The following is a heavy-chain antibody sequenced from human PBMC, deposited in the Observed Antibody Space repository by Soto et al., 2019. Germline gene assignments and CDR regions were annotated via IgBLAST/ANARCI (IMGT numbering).Heavy chain of an antibody. CDR3: ARAPRLECWRGYYYGMDV. V-gene: IGHV1-69*13. D-gene: IGHD3-3*01. CDR2: FIPISGTA. J-gene: IGHJ6*02. CDR1: GGTFRSYA. Sequence: SVKVSCKASGGTFRSYAISWVRQAPGKGLEWMGGFIPISGTANYARKFQGRVTITADESTSTAYMEMGSLRSEDTAVYYCARAPRLECWRGYYYGMDVWRQGTTVTVSS.